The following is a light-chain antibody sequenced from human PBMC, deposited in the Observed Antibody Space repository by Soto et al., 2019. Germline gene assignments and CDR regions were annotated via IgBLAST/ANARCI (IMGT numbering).Light chain of an antibody. CDR2: AAS. CDR3: QQLNSYPPF. V-gene: IGKV1-9*01. Sequence: DIQLTQSPSFLSASVGDRVTITCRASQGISSYLAWYQQKPGKAPKLLIYAASTLQSGVPSRFSGSGSGTEFTHTLSSLQPEDFATYYCQQLNSYPPFFGPGTKVDIK. J-gene: IGKJ3*01. CDR1: QGISSY.